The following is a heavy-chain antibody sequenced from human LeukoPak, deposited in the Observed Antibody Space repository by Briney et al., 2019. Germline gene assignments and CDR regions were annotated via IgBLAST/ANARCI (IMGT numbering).Heavy chain of an antibody. J-gene: IGHJ4*02. CDR2: IYSGGST. CDR1: GFTVSSSY. V-gene: IGHV3-53*01. Sequence: GGSLRLSCAASGFTVSSSYMSWVRQAPGKWLEWVSLIYSGGSTYYAASVKGRFTISRDNSKNTLYLQMNSLRPEDTAVYYCAKGHNYAYEYWGQGTLVTVSS. CDR3: AKGHNYAYEY. D-gene: IGHD5-18*01.